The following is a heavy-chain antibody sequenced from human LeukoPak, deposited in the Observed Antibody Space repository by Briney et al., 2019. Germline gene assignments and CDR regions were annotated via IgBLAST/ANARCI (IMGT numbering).Heavy chain of an antibody. CDR1: GLTFSSYW. J-gene: IGHJ4*02. Sequence: GGSLRLSCAASGLTFSSYWMHWVRQAPGKGLVWVSRINSDGSSTSYADSVKGRFTISRDNAKNTLYLQMNSLRAEDTAVYYCARAGPGGGYYYWGQGTLVTVSS. CDR3: ARAGPGGGYYY. D-gene: IGHD5-12*01. CDR2: INSDGSST. V-gene: IGHV3-74*01.